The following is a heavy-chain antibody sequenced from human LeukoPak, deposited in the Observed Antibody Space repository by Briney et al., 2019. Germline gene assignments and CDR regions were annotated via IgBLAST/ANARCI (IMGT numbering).Heavy chain of an antibody. J-gene: IGHJ3*02. CDR1: GYTFTSYA. Sequence: GASVKVSCKASGYTFTSYAMHWVRQAPGQRLEWMGWINAGSGNTKYSQKFQGRDTITRDTSASTAYMELSSLRSEDTAVYYCARLLGRAGAFDIWGQGTMVTVSS. V-gene: IGHV1-3*01. CDR2: INAGSGNT. D-gene: IGHD2-21*01. CDR3: ARLLGRAGAFDI.